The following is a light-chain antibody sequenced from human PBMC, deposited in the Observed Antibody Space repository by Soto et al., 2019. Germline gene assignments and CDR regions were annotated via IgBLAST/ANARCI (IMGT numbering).Light chain of an antibody. Sequence: DIKMTQSPSSVSASVADRVIITCRASQSISNHLNWYQQKPGKAPKLLIFAASSLQSGVPSRFSGSRSGPDFTLTISSLQPEDFATYFCQQSYSTPPTFGQGTKVDI. CDR2: AAS. CDR3: QQSYSTPPT. V-gene: IGKV1-39*01. J-gene: IGKJ1*01. CDR1: QSISNH.